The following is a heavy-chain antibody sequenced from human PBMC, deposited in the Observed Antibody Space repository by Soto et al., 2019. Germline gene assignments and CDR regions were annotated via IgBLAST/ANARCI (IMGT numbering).Heavy chain of an antibody. D-gene: IGHD3-16*02. Sequence: ASVKVSCKVSGYTLTELSMHWVRQAPGKGLEWMGGFDSEDGETIYAQKFQGRVTMTEDTSTDTAYMELSSLRSEGTAVYYCATLLTTFGGVIVFDYWGQGTLVTVSS. CDR1: GYTLTELS. CDR3: ATLLTTFGGVIVFDY. J-gene: IGHJ4*02. V-gene: IGHV1-24*01. CDR2: FDSEDGET.